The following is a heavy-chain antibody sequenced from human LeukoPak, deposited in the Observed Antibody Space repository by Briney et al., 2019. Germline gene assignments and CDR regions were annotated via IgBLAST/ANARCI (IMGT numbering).Heavy chain of an antibody. V-gene: IGHV1-2*02. D-gene: IGHD1-26*01. J-gene: IGHJ4*02. Sequence: ASVKVSCKASGYTFTGYYMHWVRQAPGQGLEWLGWINPNSGGTNYAEEFHDRVTMIRDTSISTAYMELSSLKSDDTAVYYCARVRVGGGSYGGLDYWGQGTLVTVSS. CDR3: ARVRVGGGSYGGLDY. CDR1: GYTFTGYY. CDR2: INPNSGGT.